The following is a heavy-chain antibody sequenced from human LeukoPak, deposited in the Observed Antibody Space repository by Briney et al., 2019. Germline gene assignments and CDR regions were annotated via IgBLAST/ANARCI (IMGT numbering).Heavy chain of an antibody. Sequence: SETLSLTCTVSGGSISSYYWSWIRQPPGKGLEWIGYIYYSGSTYYNPSLKSRVTISVDTSKNQFSLKLSSVTAADTAVYYCARLGFGEFFGAFDIWGQGTMVTVSS. V-gene: IGHV4-30-4*01. CDR2: IYYSGST. CDR1: GGSISSYY. CDR3: ARLGFGEFFGAFDI. D-gene: IGHD3-10*01. J-gene: IGHJ3*02.